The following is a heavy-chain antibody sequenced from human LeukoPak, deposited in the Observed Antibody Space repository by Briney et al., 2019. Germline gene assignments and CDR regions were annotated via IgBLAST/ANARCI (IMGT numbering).Heavy chain of an antibody. CDR3: ARASGYYYRSFNY. V-gene: IGHV4-34*01. D-gene: IGHD3-22*01. Sequence: SETLSLTCAVYGGSFSGYYWSWIRQPPGKGLEWIGEINHSGSTNYNPSLKSRVTISVDTSKNQFSLKLSSVTAADTAVYYCARASGYYYRSFNYWGQGILVTVSS. CDR2: INHSGST. CDR1: GGSFSGYY. J-gene: IGHJ4*02.